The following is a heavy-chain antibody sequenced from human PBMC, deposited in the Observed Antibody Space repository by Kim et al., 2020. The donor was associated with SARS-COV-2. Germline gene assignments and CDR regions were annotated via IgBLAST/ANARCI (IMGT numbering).Heavy chain of an antibody. Sequence: GGSLRLSCAASGVTFSSYGMSWVRQAPGKGLEWVATISQGGSKKYYVDSVKGRFTISRDNAKNSLYLQMNSLRAEDTAVYYCARDLQQLVVMDDYFDYWG. CDR3: ARDLQQLVVMDDYFDY. CDR1: GVTFSSYG. V-gene: IGHV3-7*01. J-gene: IGHJ4*01. D-gene: IGHD6-13*01. CDR2: ISQGGSKK.